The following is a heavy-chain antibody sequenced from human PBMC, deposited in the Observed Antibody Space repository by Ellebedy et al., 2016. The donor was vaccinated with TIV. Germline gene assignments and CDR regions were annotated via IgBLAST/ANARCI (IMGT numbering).Heavy chain of an antibody. CDR1: GYTFTDRG. J-gene: IGHJ4*02. CDR2: INGYNANT. V-gene: IGHV1-18*04. D-gene: IGHD3-16*02. CDR3: GRNVVAGSHRIDY. Sequence: AASVKVSCKSSGYTFTDRGISWVRQAPGQGLEYIGWINGYNANTNYAQRFKDRVTMTTDTSTSTAYMELRSLRSDDTAVYYCGRNVVAGSHRIDYWGQGTLVTVSS.